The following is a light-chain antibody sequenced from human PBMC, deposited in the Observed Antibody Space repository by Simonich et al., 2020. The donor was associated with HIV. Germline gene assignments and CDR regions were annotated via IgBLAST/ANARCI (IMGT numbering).Light chain of an antibody. Sequence: DIQMTQSPSSLSVSVGDRVTITCRASQSISSYLNWYQQKPGKAPKFLIYAASSLQSGVPSRFSGSGSGTDFTLTITSLQPEDFATYYCQQYNSYPWTFGQGTEVEIK. J-gene: IGKJ1*01. CDR1: QSISSY. CDR2: AAS. CDR3: QQYNSYPWT. V-gene: IGKV1-39*01.